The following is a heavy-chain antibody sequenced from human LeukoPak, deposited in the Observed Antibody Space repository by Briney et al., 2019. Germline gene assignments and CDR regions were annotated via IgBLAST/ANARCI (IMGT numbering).Heavy chain of an antibody. D-gene: IGHD3-22*01. Sequence: SETLSLTCTVSGGSVSSGSYYWSWIRQPPGKGLEWIGYIYYSGSINYNPSLKSRVTISVDTSKNQFSLRLSSVTAADTAMYYCAREGGSRDSGYLRPYNFDYWGQGTLVTVSS. CDR1: GGSVSSGSYY. J-gene: IGHJ4*02. V-gene: IGHV4-61*01. CDR2: IYYSGSI. CDR3: AREGGSRDSGYLRPYNFDY.